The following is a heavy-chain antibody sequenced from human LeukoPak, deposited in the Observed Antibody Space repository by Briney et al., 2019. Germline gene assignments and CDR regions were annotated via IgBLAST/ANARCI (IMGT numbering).Heavy chain of an antibody. Sequence: PSETLSLTCSVSGASLSSSFWTWIRQPPGKGLEWIGYIYRSGHTSYNSSLKSRVLISVDTSKSQFSLRLTSVTAADTAVYYCARDRYDSSGYYSDYWGQGTLVTVSS. CDR1: GASLSSSF. V-gene: IGHV4-59*01. CDR3: ARDRYDSSGYYSDY. CDR2: IYRSGHT. J-gene: IGHJ4*02. D-gene: IGHD3-22*01.